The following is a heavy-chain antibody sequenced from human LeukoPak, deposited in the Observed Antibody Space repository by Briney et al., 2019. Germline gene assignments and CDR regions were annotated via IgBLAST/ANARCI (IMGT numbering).Heavy chain of an antibody. V-gene: IGHV1-69*06. CDR1: ERTFCSYA. J-gene: IGHJ4*02. Sequence: PGEASYKASERTFCSYALIWVRRAPGHRLKGVGGINPMVGTENYAHNLQGRVTISADKSTSTAYMEMSSLRAEDTAVYYCARDYPAVSVGYWGQGTLVTVSS. CDR3: ARDYPAVSVGY. CDR2: INPMVGTE. D-gene: IGHD4-23*01.